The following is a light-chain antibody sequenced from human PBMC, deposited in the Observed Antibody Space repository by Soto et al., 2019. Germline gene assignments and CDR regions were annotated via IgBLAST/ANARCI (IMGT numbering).Light chain of an antibody. CDR3: QQYTSYPLT. V-gene: IGKV1-5*03. J-gene: IGKJ4*01. CDR2: EAS. Sequence: DIQMTPSPSTLFASVGDRLTITCRASQSISSWLAWYRQKPGKAPKLLIYEASSLESGVPSRFSGSASGTEFTLTISSLQPDDFATYYCQQYTSYPLTFGGGTKVDIK. CDR1: QSISSW.